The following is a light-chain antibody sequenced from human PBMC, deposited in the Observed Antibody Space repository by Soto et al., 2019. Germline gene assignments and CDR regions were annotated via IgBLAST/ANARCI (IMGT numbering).Light chain of an antibody. CDR1: SSNIGSNT. CDR2: SIN. CDR3: AAWDDSLNGLI. V-gene: IGLV1-44*01. Sequence: QSVLTQPPSASGTPGQRVTISCSGSSSNIGSNTVNWYQQLPGTAPKLLIYSINQRPSGVPDRFSASKSGTSASLAISGLQCEDEAGYYCAAWDDSLNGLIFGGGTKLTVL. J-gene: IGLJ2*01.